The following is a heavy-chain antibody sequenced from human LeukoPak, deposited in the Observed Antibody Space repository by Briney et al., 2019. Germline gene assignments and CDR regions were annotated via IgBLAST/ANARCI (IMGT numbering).Heavy chain of an antibody. J-gene: IGHJ4*02. CDR1: GVSISSYY. Sequence: KTSETLSLTCTVSGVSISSYYWSWIRQPPGKGLEWIGYIYYSGSTNYNPSLKSRVTISVDTSKNQLSLKLSSVTAADTAVYYCARGISAAYSYYFDYWGQGTLVTVSS. D-gene: IGHD3-9*01. CDR3: ARGISAAYSYYFDY. CDR2: IYYSGST. V-gene: IGHV4-59*01.